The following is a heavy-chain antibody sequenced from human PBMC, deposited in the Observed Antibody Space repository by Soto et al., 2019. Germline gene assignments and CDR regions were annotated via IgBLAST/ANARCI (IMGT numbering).Heavy chain of an antibody. CDR3: AGDGTMITKLPFDY. CDR1: GYTLTGYA. J-gene: IGHJ4*02. Sequence: SVKVAWKSSGYTLTGYAMHWVRQAPGQRLEWMGWINAGNGNTKYSQKFQGRVTITRDTSASTAYMDLSSLRSEDTAVYYCAGDGTMITKLPFDYWGQGTLVTVSS. V-gene: IGHV1-3*01. D-gene: IGHD3-16*01. CDR2: INAGNGNT.